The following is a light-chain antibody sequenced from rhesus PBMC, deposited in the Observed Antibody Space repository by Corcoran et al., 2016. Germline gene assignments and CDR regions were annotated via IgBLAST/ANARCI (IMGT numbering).Light chain of an antibody. V-gene: IGKV1-28*02. Sequence: DIQMTQSSSSLSASVGDTVTITCRASQDISRYLNWFQQKPGNAPKLLIYTASNLESGVPSRFSGSGSGTEFTLTISSLQPEDFASYYCLQHKSYPRTFGQGTKVEIK. J-gene: IGKJ1*01. CDR2: TAS. CDR3: LQHKSYPRT. CDR1: QDISRY.